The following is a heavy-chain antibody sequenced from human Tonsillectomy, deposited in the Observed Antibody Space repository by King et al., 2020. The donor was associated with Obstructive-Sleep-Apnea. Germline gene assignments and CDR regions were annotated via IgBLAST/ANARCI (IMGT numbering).Heavy chain of an antibody. J-gene: IGHJ6*02. D-gene: IGHD2-2*01. V-gene: IGHV3-9*01. CDR3: AKDIKEFVVVPGAVLMEGDYYYYGMDV. Sequence: VQLVESGGGLVQPGRSLRLSCAASGFTFDDYAMHWVRQAPGKGLEWVSGISWNSGRIGYADSVKGRFTISRDSATNSLYLQMNSLRAEDTALYYCAKDIKEFVVVPGAVLMEGDYYYYGMDVWGQGTTVTVSS. CDR1: GFTFDDYA. CDR2: ISWNSGRI.